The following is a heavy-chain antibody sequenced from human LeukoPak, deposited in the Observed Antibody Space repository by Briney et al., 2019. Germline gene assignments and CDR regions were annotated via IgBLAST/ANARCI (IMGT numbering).Heavy chain of an antibody. CDR2: INSSEST. D-gene: IGHD3-10*01. CDR3: ARVRSYYGSVTGRSYYFDY. Sequence: SETLSLTCTVSGDSIRTYYWSWIRQPPGKGLEWIGYINSSESTNYNPSLQSRVTIFVDTSKNQLSLKLSSVIAADTAVYYCARVRSYYGSVTGRSYYFDYWGQGTLVTVSS. V-gene: IGHV4-59*01. J-gene: IGHJ4*02. CDR1: GDSIRTYY.